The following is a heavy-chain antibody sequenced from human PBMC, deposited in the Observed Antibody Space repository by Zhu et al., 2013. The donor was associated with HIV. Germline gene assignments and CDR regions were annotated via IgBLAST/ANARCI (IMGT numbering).Heavy chain of an antibody. V-gene: IGHV1-2*02. CDR2: INPNGGGT. CDR1: GYTFTDYY. D-gene: IGHD1-20*01. J-gene: IGHJ5*02. Sequence: QVHLVQSGVEVRKPGASVKVSCKASGYTFTDYYMHWVRQAPGQGLEWMGWINPNGGGTNYAQKFQGRVTMTGDTSISTVYMELSRLRSDDTAVYYCAREGQALSLEVDNWFDPWGQGTLVTVSS. CDR3: AREGQALSLEVDNWFDP.